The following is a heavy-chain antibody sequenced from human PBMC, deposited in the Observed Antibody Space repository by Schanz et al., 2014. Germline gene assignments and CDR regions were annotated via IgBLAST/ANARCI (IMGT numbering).Heavy chain of an antibody. CDR1: GYTFTTYD. J-gene: IGHJ4*02. V-gene: IGHV1-18*01. Sequence: QVQLVQSGAEVRKPGASVKVSCTASGYTFTTYDINWVRQAPGQGLEWMGWISAYNGNTNYAQKLQGRVTMTTDTSTSTVYMELRSLTSDDSAVYYCARDRDQWDGNYLDYWGQGTLVTVSS. CDR3: ARDRDQWDGNYLDY. CDR2: ISAYNGNT. D-gene: IGHD1-26*01.